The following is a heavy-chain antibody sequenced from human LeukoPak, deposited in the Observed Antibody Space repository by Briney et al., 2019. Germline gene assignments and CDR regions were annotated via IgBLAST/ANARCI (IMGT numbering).Heavy chain of an antibody. J-gene: IGHJ6*02. V-gene: IGHV5-51*01. CDR1: RYSFSKYW. Sequence: GESLKISCTASRYSFSKYWIGWMRQTPGKGLKWMGFIYSDESLIRYSPSFEGQVTISADNSINTAYLQWNSLKASDTAMYYCGRYGLSGNGYTSYFYYGMDFWGQGTAVTVSS. CDR3: GRYGLSGNGYTSYFYYGMDF. D-gene: IGHD5-24*01. CDR2: IYSDESLI.